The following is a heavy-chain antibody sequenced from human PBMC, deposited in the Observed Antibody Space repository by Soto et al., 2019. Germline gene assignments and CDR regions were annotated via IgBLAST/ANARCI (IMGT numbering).Heavy chain of an antibody. D-gene: IGHD3-3*01. CDR3: AKDKKYYDSLDV. CDR2: IYYSGST. Sequence: SETLSLTCTVSGGSISSYYWSWIRQPPGKGLEWIGYIYYSGSTNYNPSLKSRVTISVDTSKNQFSLKLSSVTAADTAVYYCAKDKKYYDSLDVWAQGTRVTVSS. J-gene: IGHJ6*02. CDR1: GGSISSYY. V-gene: IGHV4-59*01.